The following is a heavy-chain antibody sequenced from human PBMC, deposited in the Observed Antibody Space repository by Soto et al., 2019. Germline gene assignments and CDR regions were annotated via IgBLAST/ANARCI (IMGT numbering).Heavy chain of an antibody. CDR2: IYSGGST. D-gene: IGHD5-18*01. V-gene: IGHV3-66*01. J-gene: IGHJ4*02. CDR3: ARNGYNYGGGYFDY. CDR1: GVTVSSNY. Sequence: VQLVESGGGLVQPGGSLRLSCAASGVTVSSNYMSWVRQAPGKGLEWVSVIYSGGSTYYADSVKGRCTISRDNSKNKLYLQMTSLRAEDRAVYYCARNGYNYGGGYFDYWGQGTLVTRSA.